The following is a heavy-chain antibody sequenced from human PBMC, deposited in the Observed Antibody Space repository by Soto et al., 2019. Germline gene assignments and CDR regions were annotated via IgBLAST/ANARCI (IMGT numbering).Heavy chain of an antibody. V-gene: IGHV4-61*01. D-gene: IGHD3-22*01. J-gene: IGHJ6*02. CDR3: ARIVVNDLPYSGMEV. Sequence: QVQLQESGPGLVKPSETLSLTCTVSGGSVSSGSYYWSWIRQPPGKGLEWIGYIYYSGSTNYNPSHMNRVTITVDTSKNQFSLKLRSVTAADTSVYYCARIVVNDLPYSGMEVWGQGTTVTVSS. CDR1: GGSVSSGSYY. CDR2: IYYSGST.